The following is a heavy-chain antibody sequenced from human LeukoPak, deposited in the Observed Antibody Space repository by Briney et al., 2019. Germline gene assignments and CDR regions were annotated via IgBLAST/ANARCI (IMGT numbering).Heavy chain of an antibody. D-gene: IGHD5-24*01. J-gene: IGHJ3*02. CDR2: IYSGGST. Sequence: PGGSLRLSCAASGFTVSSNYMSWVRQAPGKGLEWVSVIYSGGSTYYADSVKGRFTISRDNSKNTLYLQMNSLRAEDTAVYYCARVRAPSKRWLQTGHAFDIWGQGTMVTVSS. CDR1: GFTVSSNY. V-gene: IGHV3-66*01. CDR3: ARVRAPSKRWLQTGHAFDI.